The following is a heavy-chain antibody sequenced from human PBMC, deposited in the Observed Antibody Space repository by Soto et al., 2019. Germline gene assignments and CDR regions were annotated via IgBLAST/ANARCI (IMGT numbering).Heavy chain of an antibody. Sequence: EVQLVESGGGLVQPGGSLRLSCAASGFTFSSYSMNWVRQAPGKGLEWVSYISSSSRTIYYADSVKGGFTISRDNAKNSLYLKMNSLRAEDTAVYYCARAGDCSGGSCYSEPDNWFDPWGQGTLVTVSS. CDR3: ARAGDCSGGSCYSEPDNWFDP. D-gene: IGHD2-15*01. J-gene: IGHJ5*02. CDR1: GFTFSSYS. CDR2: ISSSSRTI. V-gene: IGHV3-48*01.